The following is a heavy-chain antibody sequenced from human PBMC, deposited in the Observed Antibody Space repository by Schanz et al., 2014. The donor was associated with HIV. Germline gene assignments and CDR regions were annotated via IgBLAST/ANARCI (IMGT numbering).Heavy chain of an antibody. V-gene: IGHV3-23*01. CDR1: RFTFSSFA. CDR3: AKFLRKYDYYGMDV. Sequence: EVQLLESGGGLVQPGGSLRLSCAASRFTFSSFAMGWVRQAPGKGLEWVSTIIGSGGRTYYADSVKGRFTISRDNSMNTLYLQMNSLRAEDTAVCYCAKFLRKYDYYGMDVWGQGTTVTVSS. J-gene: IGHJ6*02. CDR2: IIGSGGRT.